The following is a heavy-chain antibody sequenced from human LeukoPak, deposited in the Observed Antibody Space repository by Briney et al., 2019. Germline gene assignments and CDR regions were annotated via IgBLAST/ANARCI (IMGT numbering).Heavy chain of an antibody. D-gene: IGHD3-22*01. J-gene: IGHJ4*02. CDR2: ISGSGGST. CDR3: ARQPQYYYDSSAYWNY. V-gene: IGHV3-23*01. Sequence: GGSLRLSCSASGFIFGHYAMNWVRQAPGKGLEWVSAISGSGGSTYYADSVKGRFTISRDNSKNILYLQMSSLRAEDTAVYYCARQPQYYYDSSAYWNYWGQGTLVTVSS. CDR1: GFIFGHYA.